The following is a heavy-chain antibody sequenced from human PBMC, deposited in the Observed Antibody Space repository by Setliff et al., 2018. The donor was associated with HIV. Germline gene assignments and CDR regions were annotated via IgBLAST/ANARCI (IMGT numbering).Heavy chain of an antibody. CDR3: AKTREINNFWSGIDY. Sequence: GGSLRLSCAASRFDFNNYWMCWVRQAPGKGLEWVANIGQDGSEKNYVDSVKGRFTISRDNAKNSMDLQMNSLRAEDTAVYYCAKTREINNFWSGIDYWGQGTLVTVSS. D-gene: IGHD3-3*01. J-gene: IGHJ4*02. CDR2: IGQDGSEK. CDR1: RFDFNNYW. V-gene: IGHV3-7*03.